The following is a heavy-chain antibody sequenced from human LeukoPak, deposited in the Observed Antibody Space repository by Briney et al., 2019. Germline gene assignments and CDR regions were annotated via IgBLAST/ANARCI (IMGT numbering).Heavy chain of an antibody. J-gene: IGHJ4*02. Sequence: SETLSLTCTVSGGSITSFYWSWIRQPPGKGLEWIGYVHNGGRANYNPSPKSRVTISLDTSKNQFSLKLSSVTAADTAVYYCARGEGSWIDYWGQGTLVTVSS. CDR1: GGSITSFY. CDR3: ARGEGSWIDY. D-gene: IGHD6-13*01. CDR2: VHNGGRA. V-gene: IGHV4-59*01.